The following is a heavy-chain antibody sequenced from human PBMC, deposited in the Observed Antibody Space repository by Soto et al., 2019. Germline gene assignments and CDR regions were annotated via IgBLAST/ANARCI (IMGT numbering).Heavy chain of an antibody. D-gene: IGHD3-10*01. J-gene: IGHJ4*02. CDR3: SRENWFQAY. V-gene: IGHV3-7*03. CDR1: GFTFSTYY. CDR2: IKNDGSEQ. Sequence: DVQLVESGGGLVQPGGSLRLSCAASGFTFSTYYMTWVRQAPGKGLEWVASIKNDGSEQYYVDSVKGRFTISRDNAKNSLYLQMNSLRAGDTALYYCSRENWFQAYWGQGTRVTVSS.